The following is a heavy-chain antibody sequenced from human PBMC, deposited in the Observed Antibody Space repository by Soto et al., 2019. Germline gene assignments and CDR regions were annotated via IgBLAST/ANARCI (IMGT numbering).Heavy chain of an antibody. CDR3: ARGELELRIDY. CDR1: GGSFSGYY. CDR2: INHSGST. J-gene: IGHJ4*02. D-gene: IGHD1-7*01. Sequence: SETLSLTCAVYGGSFSGYYWSWIRQPPGKGLEWIGEINHSGSTNYNPSLKSRVTISVDTSKNQFSLKLSSVTAADTAVYYCARGELELRIDYWGQGTLVTVSS. V-gene: IGHV4-34*01.